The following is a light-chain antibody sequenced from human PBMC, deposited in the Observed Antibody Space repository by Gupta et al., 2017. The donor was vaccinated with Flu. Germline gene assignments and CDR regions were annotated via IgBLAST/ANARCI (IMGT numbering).Light chain of an antibody. V-gene: IGLV2-11*03. CDR2: DVT. J-gene: IGLJ2*01. Sequence: TSCSSSSSGVGGYDIVASYQQQPRETPTNLILDVTTRPPGVVDRCAGSKNGSTAALTLSGRQAAEEEDYYCCLYSGGGIPVVFGGGTKLTVL. CDR1: SSGVGGYDI. CDR3: CLYSGGGIPVV.